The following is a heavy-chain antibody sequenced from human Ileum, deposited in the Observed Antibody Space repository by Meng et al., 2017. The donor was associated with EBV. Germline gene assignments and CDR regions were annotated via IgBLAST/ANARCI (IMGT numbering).Heavy chain of an antibody. CDR1: IFTFNFFG. CDR3: ARDASGSLSPDY. D-gene: IGHD1-26*01. CDR2: MMKGGDAT. V-gene: IGHV3-23*01. J-gene: IGHJ4*02. Sequence: RLFSGLCLGQPCGSLRLSCALTIFTFNFFGSSCSRPAPVNGPECGTGMMKGGDATYCPDSVKGRFTISRDNSKNTLYRQMSSLRVEDTAVYYCARDASGSLSPDYWGQGTLVTVSS.